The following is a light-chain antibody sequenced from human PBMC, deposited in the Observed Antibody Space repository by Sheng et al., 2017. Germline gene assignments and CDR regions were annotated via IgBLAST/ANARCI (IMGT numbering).Light chain of an antibody. Sequence: SYELAQPPSVTVSPGQTATITCSGEKLGDKYACWYQQKAGRSPVLLIYQDFKRPTGIPERFSGSNSGDTATLTISGAQDVDEADYYCQTWDYASVSYVIGSGTTLTVL. CDR3: QTWDYASVSYV. J-gene: IGLJ1*01. CDR2: QDF. CDR1: KLGDKY. V-gene: IGLV3-1*01.